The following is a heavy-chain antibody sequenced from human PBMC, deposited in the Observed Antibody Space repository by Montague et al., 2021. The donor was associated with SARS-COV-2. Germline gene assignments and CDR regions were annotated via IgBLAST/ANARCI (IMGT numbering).Heavy chain of an antibody. D-gene: IGHD3-22*01. CDR3: ARDTRITMLVVVNRYGMDV. Sequence: SETLSLTCTVSGGAISSSSYYWGWIRQPPGKGLEWIGSIYYSGSTXYNPSLKSRVTISVDTSKNQFSLKLGSVTAADTAVYYCARDTRITMLVVVNRYGMDVWGQGTTVTVSS. V-gene: IGHV4-39*07. J-gene: IGHJ6*02. CDR2: IYYSGST. CDR1: GGAISSSSYY.